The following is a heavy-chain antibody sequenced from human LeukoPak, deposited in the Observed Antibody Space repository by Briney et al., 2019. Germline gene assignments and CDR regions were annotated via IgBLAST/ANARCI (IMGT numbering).Heavy chain of an antibody. V-gene: IGHV3-66*01. CDR1: GFTVSSNY. CDR3: AREQVTYYYDSSGCLDY. J-gene: IGHJ4*02. D-gene: IGHD3-22*01. CDR2: IYSGGST. Sequence: GGSLRLSCAASGFTVSSNYMSWVRQAPGKGLEWVSVIYSGGSTYYADSVMSRFTISSDNSKNTLYLQMNSQRAEDTAVYYCAREQVTYYYDSSGCLDYWGQRTLVTVSS.